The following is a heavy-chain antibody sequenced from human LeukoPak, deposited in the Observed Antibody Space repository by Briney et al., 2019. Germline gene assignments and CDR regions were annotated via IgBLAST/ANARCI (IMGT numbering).Heavy chain of an antibody. Sequence: SETLSLTCAVYGGSFSGYYWSWIRQPPGKGLEWIGEINHSGSTNYNPSLKSRVTISVDTSKNQFSLKLSSVTAADTAVYYCAYRQLVQVGEGDYWGQGTLVTVSA. J-gene: IGHJ4*02. D-gene: IGHD6-13*01. V-gene: IGHV4-34*01. CDR1: GGSFSGYY. CDR2: INHSGST. CDR3: AYRQLVQVGEGDY.